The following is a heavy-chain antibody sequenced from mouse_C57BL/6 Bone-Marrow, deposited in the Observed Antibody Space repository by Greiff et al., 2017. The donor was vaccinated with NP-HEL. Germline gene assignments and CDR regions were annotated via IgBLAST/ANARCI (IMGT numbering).Heavy chain of an antibody. V-gene: IGHV5-12*01. CDR2: ISNGGGST. CDR3: ARQGYDYDDAMDY. D-gene: IGHD2-4*01. CDR1: GFTFSDYY. J-gene: IGHJ4*01. Sequence: EVKLMESGGGLVQPGGSLKLSCAASGFTFSDYYMYWVRQTPEKRLEWVAYISNGGGSTYYPDTVKGRFTISRDNAKNTLYLQMSRLKSEDTAMYYCARQGYDYDDAMDYWGQGTSVTVSS.